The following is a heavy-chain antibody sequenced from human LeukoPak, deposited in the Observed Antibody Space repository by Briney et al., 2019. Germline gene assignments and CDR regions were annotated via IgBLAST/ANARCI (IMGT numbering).Heavy chain of an antibody. CDR2: IYYSGST. Sequence: SETLSLTCTVSGGSISSYCWSWSRQPPGKGLEWIGYIYYSGSTNYNPSLKSRVTISVDTSKNQFSLKLSSVTAADTAVYYCARHYGSSGYYFSSLDYWGQGTLVTVSS. CDR3: ARHYGSSGYYFSSLDY. V-gene: IGHV4-59*08. CDR1: GGSISSYC. J-gene: IGHJ4*02. D-gene: IGHD3-22*01.